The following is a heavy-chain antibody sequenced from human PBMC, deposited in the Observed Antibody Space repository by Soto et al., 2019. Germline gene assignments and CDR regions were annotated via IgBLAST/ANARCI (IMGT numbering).Heavy chain of an antibody. V-gene: IGHV3-53*01. J-gene: IGHJ3*01. Sequence: EVQLVESGGGLIQPGGSLRLSCAASGFTFSSNDMNWVRQAPGQGLEWVSLIYSRGSSSYADSVKGRFTISRDNSKNTLYLQMSSLRAEDTAVYYCATRPLLPGAPWGQGTMVTVSS. CDR3: ATRPLLPGAP. CDR1: GFTFSSND. CDR2: IYSRGSS. D-gene: IGHD2-15*01.